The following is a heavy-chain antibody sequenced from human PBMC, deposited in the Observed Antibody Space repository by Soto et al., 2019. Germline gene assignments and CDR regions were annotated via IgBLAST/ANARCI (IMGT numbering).Heavy chain of an antibody. CDR1: GLIFSNYK. J-gene: IGHJ4*02. V-gene: IGHV3-74*01. Sequence: GGSLRLSCAASGLIFSNYKMHWVRQAPGKGLVWVSRISTDGSITDYADSVKGRFTVSRDNAKNTLYLQMNSLRVDDTAVYYCARDTNGLHYWGQGTLVTVSS. CDR2: ISTDGSIT. D-gene: IGHD2-8*01. CDR3: ARDTNGLHY.